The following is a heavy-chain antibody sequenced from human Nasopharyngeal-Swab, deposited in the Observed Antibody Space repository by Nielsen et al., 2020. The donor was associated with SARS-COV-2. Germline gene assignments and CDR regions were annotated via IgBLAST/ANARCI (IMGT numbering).Heavy chain of an antibody. CDR2: ISSSSISI. J-gene: IGHJ4*02. Sequence: VRQAPGKGLEWISYISSSSISIYYADSVKGRFTISRDNSKNTLYLQMNSLRAEDTAVYYCAIDSSGQDYWGQGTLVTVSS. CDR3: AIDSSGQDY. D-gene: IGHD6-19*01. V-gene: IGHV3-23*01.